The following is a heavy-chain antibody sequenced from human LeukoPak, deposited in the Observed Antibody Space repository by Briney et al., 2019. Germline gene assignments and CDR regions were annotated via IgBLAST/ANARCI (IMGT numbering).Heavy chain of an antibody. CDR2: IRFNGSYN. CDR3: AKPPGLRRLDP. J-gene: IGHJ5*02. CDR1: GFTFSSYG. V-gene: IGHV3-30*02. Sequence: PGGSLRLSCAASGFTFSSYGMHWVRQAPGKGLEWVAFIRFNGSYNYYADSVKGRFTISRDNSKNTLYLQMNSLRAEDTAVYYCAKPPGLRRLDPWGQGTLVTVSS. D-gene: IGHD5-12*01.